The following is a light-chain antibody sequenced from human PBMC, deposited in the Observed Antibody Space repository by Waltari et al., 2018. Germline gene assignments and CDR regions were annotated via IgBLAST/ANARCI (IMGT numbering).Light chain of an antibody. CDR2: DVS. V-gene: IGLV2-14*03. J-gene: IGLJ3*02. CDR3: SSQSSNNVVL. Sequence: QSALTQPASVSGSPGQSITIPCTGTSSDGGCYNSLSWYQDHPGQGPKVIIYDVSDRPSGVSARFSGSKSGNTASLTISGLQAEDEADYYCSSQSSNNVVLFGGGTKVTVL. CDR1: SSDGGCYNS.